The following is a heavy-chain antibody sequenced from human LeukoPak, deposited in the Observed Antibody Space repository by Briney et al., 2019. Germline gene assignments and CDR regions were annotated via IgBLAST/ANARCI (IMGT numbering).Heavy chain of an antibody. D-gene: IGHD2-2*01. CDR3: AKDRSLVPAALNY. CDR1: GFNFSNYA. CDR2: ISGSGDST. J-gene: IGHJ4*02. V-gene: IGHV3-23*01. Sequence: GGSLRLSCAASGFNFSNYAMTWVRPAPGKGRGCVSGISGSGDSTYYADSVKGRFTISRDNSKNTLYLQMNSLRAEDTALYYCAKDRSLVPAALNYWGQGTLVIVSS.